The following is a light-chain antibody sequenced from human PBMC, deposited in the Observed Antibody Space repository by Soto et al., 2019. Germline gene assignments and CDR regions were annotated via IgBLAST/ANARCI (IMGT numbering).Light chain of an antibody. J-gene: IGKJ5*01. Sequence: EVVLTQSPVTLSLSQGESATLSCRASQSFRGLLAWYKQKPGQAPRLLSYDAYNRATGIPPRFSGSGSGTEFTLTISSLEPEDSEVYYCQQRHMWPITFGQGTRLEI. CDR3: QQRHMWPIT. CDR2: DAY. V-gene: IGKV3-11*01. CDR1: QSFRGL.